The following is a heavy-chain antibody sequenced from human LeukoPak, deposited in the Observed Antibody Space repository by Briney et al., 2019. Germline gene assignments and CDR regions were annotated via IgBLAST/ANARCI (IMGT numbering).Heavy chain of an antibody. CDR2: INHSGST. Sequence: SETLSLTCAVYGGSFSGYYWSWIRHPPGKGLEWIGEINHSGSTNYNPSLKSRVTISVDTSKNQFSLKLSSVTAADTAVYYCARVSRYDILTGYPLNYFDYWGQGTLVTVSS. J-gene: IGHJ4*02. D-gene: IGHD3-9*01. V-gene: IGHV4-34*01. CDR1: GGSFSGYY. CDR3: ARVSRYDILTGYPLNYFDY.